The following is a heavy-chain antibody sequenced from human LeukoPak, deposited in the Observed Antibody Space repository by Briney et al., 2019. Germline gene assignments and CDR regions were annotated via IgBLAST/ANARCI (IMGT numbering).Heavy chain of an antibody. V-gene: IGHV3-23*01. CDR1: GFTFSSYA. CDR3: AKDSAGWAVAGRGSYYFDY. D-gene: IGHD6-19*01. J-gene: IGHJ4*02. Sequence: PGGSLRLSCAASGFTFSSYAMSWVRQAPGKGLEWVSAISGSGGSTYYADSVKGRFTISRDNSKNTLYLQMNSLRAEDTAVYYCAKDSAGWAVAGRGSYYFDYWGQGTLVTVSS. CDR2: ISGSGGST.